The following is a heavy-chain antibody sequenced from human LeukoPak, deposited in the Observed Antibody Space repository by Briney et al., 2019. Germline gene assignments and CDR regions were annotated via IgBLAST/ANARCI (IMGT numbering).Heavy chain of an antibody. J-gene: IGHJ5*02. Sequence: GGSLRLSCVVSGFTFSSYAMSWVRQAPGKGLEWVAFIRYDGSNKYYADSVKGRFTISRDNSKNTLYLQMNSLRAEDMAVYYCAKGYIVVVPAATWGQGTLVTVSS. CDR3: AKGYIVVVPAAT. CDR2: IRYDGSNK. V-gene: IGHV3-30*02. D-gene: IGHD2-2*01. CDR1: GFTFSSYA.